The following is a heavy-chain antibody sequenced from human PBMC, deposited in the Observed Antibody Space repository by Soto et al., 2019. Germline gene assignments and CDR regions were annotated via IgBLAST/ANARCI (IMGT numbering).Heavy chain of an antibody. Sequence: VGPLRLSCAASGFTVSSNYMSWVRQAPGKGLEWVSVIYSGGSTYYADSVKGRFTISRDNSKNTLYLQMNSLRAEDTAVYYCGREKHLDTAMVTWGQGTLVTVSS. CDR3: GREKHLDTAMVT. D-gene: IGHD5-18*01. J-gene: IGHJ5*02. CDR1: GFTVSSNY. V-gene: IGHV3-53*01. CDR2: IYSGGST.